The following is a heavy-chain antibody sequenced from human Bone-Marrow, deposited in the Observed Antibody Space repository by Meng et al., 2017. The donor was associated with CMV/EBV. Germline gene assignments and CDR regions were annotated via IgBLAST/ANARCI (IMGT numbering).Heavy chain of an antibody. V-gene: IGHV1-2*02. CDR2: HNPNIGGA. Sequence: ASVKVSCKASGYIFTAYFMHWVRQAPGQGLEWVGWHNPNIGGANYAQKFQGRVIMTRDRSINTAYMELRSLRSDDTVVYYCARGGLRFLEWLFPNEPGTGGVREWDYWGQGTLVTVSS. CDR1: GYIFTAYF. CDR3: ARGGLRFLEWLFPNEPGTGGVREWDY. J-gene: IGHJ4*02. D-gene: IGHD3-3*01.